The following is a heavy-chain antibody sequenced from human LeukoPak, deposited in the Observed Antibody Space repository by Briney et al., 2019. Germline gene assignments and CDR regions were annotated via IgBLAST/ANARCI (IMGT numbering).Heavy chain of an antibody. CDR2: IYTSGST. V-gene: IGHV4-4*07. D-gene: IGHD6-19*01. CDR1: GGSISSYY. CDR3: ARLAVATDYYYYYGMDV. J-gene: IGHJ6*02. Sequence: SETLSLTCTVSGGSISSYYWSWIRQPAGKGLEWIGRIYTSGSTNYNPSLKSRVTISVDTSKNQFSLKLSPVTAAGTAAYYCARLAVATDYYYYYGMDVWGQGTTVTVSS.